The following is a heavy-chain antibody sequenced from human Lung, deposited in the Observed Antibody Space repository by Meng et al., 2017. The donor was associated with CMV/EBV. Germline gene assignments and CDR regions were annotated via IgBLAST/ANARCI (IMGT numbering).Heavy chain of an antibody. Sequence: ASXXVSXKGSGYYFNAFGISWMRQAPGQGLEWMGWINTANGAPRYAQRFQGRVTMTTDKSTAKSYMELRSLTSDDTAVYYCARRRGVYHFLEGGGDAYFDYWXQGTPVT. D-gene: IGHD3-16*01. CDR2: INTANGAP. CDR3: ARRRGVYHFLEGGGDAYFDY. J-gene: IGHJ4*02. V-gene: IGHV1-18*01. CDR1: GYYFNAFG.